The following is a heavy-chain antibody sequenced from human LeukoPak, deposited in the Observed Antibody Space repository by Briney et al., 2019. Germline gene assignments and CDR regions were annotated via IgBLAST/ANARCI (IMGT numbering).Heavy chain of an antibody. D-gene: IGHD3-3*01. CDR3: ARRRITIFGVVIRPQFDY. J-gene: IGHJ4*02. Sequence: SETLSLTCAAYGGSFSGYYWSWIRQPPGKGLEWIGEINHSGSTNYNPSLKSRVTISVDTSKNQFSLKLSSVTAADTAVYYCARRRITIFGVVIRPQFDYWGQGTLVTVSS. V-gene: IGHV4-34*01. CDR2: INHSGST. CDR1: GGSFSGYY.